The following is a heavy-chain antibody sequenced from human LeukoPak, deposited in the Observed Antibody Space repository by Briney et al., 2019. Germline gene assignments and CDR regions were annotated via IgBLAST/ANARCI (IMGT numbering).Heavy chain of an antibody. V-gene: IGHV1-46*01. Sequence: ASVKVSCKASGYTFTSYYMHWVRQAPGQGLEWMGIINPSGGSTSYAQKFQGRVTMTRDMSTSTVYMELSSLRSEDTAVYYCARVTVGANLDYWGQGTLVTVSS. D-gene: IGHD1-26*01. CDR2: INPSGGST. J-gene: IGHJ4*02. CDR1: GYTFTSYY. CDR3: ARVTVGANLDY.